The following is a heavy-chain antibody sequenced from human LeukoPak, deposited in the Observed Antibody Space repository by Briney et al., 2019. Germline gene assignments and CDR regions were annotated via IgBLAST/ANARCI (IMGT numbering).Heavy chain of an antibody. CDR3: AKRDLPF. V-gene: IGHV3-23*01. J-gene: IGHJ4*02. CDR1: GFTFSSYA. CDR2: ISSTGGST. Sequence: GGSLRLSCVASGFTFSSYAMSWVRQAPGKGLEWVSTISSTGGSTYYADSVKGRFTISRDNSKNTLYLQMTILRADDTAVYYCAKRDLPFWGQGTLVTVSS.